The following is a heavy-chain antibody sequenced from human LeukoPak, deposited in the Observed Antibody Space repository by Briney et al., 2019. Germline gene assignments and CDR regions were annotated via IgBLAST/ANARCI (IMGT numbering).Heavy chain of an antibody. Sequence: GGSLRLSCAASGFTFSSYSMNWVRQAPGKGLEWVSSISSSSSYIYYADSVKGRFTISRDNAKNSLYLQMNSLRAEDTAVYYCVRDHERIVVLNWFDPWGQGTLVTVSS. D-gene: IGHD3-22*01. J-gene: IGHJ5*02. CDR1: GFTFSSYS. V-gene: IGHV3-21*01. CDR2: ISSSSSYI. CDR3: VRDHERIVVLNWFDP.